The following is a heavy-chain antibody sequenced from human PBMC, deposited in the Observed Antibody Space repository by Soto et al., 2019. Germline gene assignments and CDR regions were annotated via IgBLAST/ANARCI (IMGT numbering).Heavy chain of an antibody. CDR2: TYYESKWFN. Sequence: SQTLSLTCAISGDSVSSNSAAWSWIRQSPSRGLEWLGRTYYESKWFNDYAIPVKSRMTINPDTSKNQFFLHLNSVTPEDTAVYYCARGAMYGSGSYSVFDYWGQGIPVTVSS. CDR3: ARGAMYGSGSYSVFDY. CDR1: GDSVSSNSAA. V-gene: IGHV6-1*01. D-gene: IGHD3-10*01. J-gene: IGHJ4*02.